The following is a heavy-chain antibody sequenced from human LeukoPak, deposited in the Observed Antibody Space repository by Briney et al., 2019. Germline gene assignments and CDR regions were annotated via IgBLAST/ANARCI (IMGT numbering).Heavy chain of an antibody. Sequence: GASVKVSCKASGGTFSSYAISWVRQAPGQGLEWMGGIIPIFGTANYAQKFQGRVTITADKSTSTAYMELSSLRSEDTAVYYCASIGTYYYDSSGYSPYYYYYGMDVWGQGTTVTVSS. CDR3: ASIGTYYYDSSGYSPYYYYYGMDV. D-gene: IGHD3-22*01. CDR2: IIPIFGTA. V-gene: IGHV1-69*06. J-gene: IGHJ6*02. CDR1: GGTFSSYA.